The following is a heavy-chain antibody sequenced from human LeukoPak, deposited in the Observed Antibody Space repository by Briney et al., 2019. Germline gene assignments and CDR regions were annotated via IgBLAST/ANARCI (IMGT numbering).Heavy chain of an antibody. Sequence: SETLSLTCTVSGGSISSYYWSWIRQSPGKGLECIGYIHYTGSTNYNPSLKSRVTISVDTSKNQFSLKLSSVTAADTAVYYCARVRGLVGATNWFDPWGQGTLVTVSS. CDR3: ARVRGLVGATNWFDP. V-gene: IGHV4-59*12. J-gene: IGHJ5*02. CDR2: IHYTGST. CDR1: GGSISSYY. D-gene: IGHD1-26*01.